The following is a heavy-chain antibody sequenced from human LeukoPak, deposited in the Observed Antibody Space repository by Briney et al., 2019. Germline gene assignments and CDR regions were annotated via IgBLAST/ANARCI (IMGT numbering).Heavy chain of an antibody. CDR3: ARGNPLYSSSWYDWFDP. J-gene: IGHJ5*02. CDR1: GGSISSGGYY. CDR2: IYYSGST. Sequence: SETLSLTCTVSGGSISSGGYYWSWIRQHPGKGLEWIRYIYYSGSTYYNPSLKSRVTISVDTSKNQFSLKLSSVTAADTAVYYCARGNPLYSSSWYDWFDPWGQGTLVTVSS. V-gene: IGHV4-31*03. D-gene: IGHD6-13*01.